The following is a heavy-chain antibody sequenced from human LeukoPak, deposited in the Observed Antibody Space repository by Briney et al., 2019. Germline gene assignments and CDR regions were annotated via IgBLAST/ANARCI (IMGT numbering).Heavy chain of an antibody. CDR3: AKDVGTRLWQFDC. V-gene: IGHV3-30*02. D-gene: IGHD5-18*01. J-gene: IGHJ4*02. CDR2: IRYDGSSE. Sequence: PGGSLRLSCAPSGFTFSTYAMHWVRQAPGKGLEWVAFIRYDGSSEHYADSVKGRFTISRDNSKKTLYLQMNSLRAEDTAVYYCAKDVGTRLWQFDCWGQGTLVTVSS. CDR1: GFTFSTYA.